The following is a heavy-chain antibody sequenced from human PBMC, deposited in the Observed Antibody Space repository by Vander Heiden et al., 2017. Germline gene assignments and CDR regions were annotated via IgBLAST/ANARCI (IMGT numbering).Heavy chain of an antibody. J-gene: IGHJ4*02. V-gene: IGHV3-21*01. CDR2: ISSSRSYI. Sequence: EVQLVESGGGLVKPGGSLRLFRAASGCTFSTYSINWVSQAPGKGLEWVSYISSSRSYIYYAYAVKGRFTISRDNAERSLYLKMTRMKAEDTAVYNCARDKAGGSSFDYWGQGTMVTVSS. D-gene: IGHD1-26*01. CDR1: GCTFSTYS. CDR3: ARDKAGGSSFDY.